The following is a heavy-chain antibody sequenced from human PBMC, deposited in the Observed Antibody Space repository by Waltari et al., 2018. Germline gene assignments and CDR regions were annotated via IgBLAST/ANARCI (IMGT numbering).Heavy chain of an antibody. D-gene: IGHD2-15*01. Sequence: EVQLVESGGGLVKPGGSLRLSCAASGFTFSSYSINWVRQAQGKGLEWVSSISSSSSYIYYADSVKGRFTISRDNAKNSLYLQMNSLRAEDTAVYYCATVVIGVDAFDIWGQGTMVTVSS. CDR3: ATVVIGVDAFDI. CDR2: ISSSSSYI. J-gene: IGHJ3*02. CDR1: GFTFSSYS. V-gene: IGHV3-21*01.